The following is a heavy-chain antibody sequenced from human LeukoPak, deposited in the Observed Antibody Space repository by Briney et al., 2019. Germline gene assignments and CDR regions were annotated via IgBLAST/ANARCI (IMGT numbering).Heavy chain of an antibody. CDR3: ARSVEMATRIDY. Sequence: GRSLRLSCAASGFTFDDYAMHWVRQAPGKGLEWVSGISWNSGSIGYADSVKGRFTISRDNAKNSLYLQMNSLGAEDMALYYCARSVEMATRIDYWGQGTLVTVSS. D-gene: IGHD5-24*01. V-gene: IGHV3-9*03. J-gene: IGHJ4*02. CDR2: ISWNSGSI. CDR1: GFTFDDYA.